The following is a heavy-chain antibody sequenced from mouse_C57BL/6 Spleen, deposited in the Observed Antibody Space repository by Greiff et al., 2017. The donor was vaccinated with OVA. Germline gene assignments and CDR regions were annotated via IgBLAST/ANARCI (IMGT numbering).Heavy chain of an antibody. CDR3: ARRDTGGYFDV. D-gene: IGHD3-3*01. CDR2: IDPANGNT. Sequence: VQLKQSVAELVRPGASVKLSCTASGFNFKNTYMHWVKQRPEQGLEWIGRIDPANGNTKYAPKFKGKATITADTSSNTAYLQLSSLTSEDTAIYYCARRDTGGYFDVWGTGTTVTVSS. V-gene: IGHV14-3*01. CDR1: GFNFKNTY. J-gene: IGHJ1*03.